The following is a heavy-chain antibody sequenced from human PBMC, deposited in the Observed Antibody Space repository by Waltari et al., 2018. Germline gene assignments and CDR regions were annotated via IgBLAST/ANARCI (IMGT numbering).Heavy chain of an antibody. CDR2: CSSDASYE. CDR1: RFSLTPYG. D-gene: IGHD1-26*01. V-gene: IGHV3-30*03. CDR3: ATRDILGGSQNYYYYGMDV. Sequence: QVQLVESGGGVVQPGRSLRLSCAASRFSLTPYGMHWVRQAPGTGLEWVAFCSSDASYEYYPDAVKGRFTISRDNSKTTVFLQMNSLRYEDTAVYYCATRDILGGSQNYYYYGMDVWGQGTRVTVSS. J-gene: IGHJ6*02.